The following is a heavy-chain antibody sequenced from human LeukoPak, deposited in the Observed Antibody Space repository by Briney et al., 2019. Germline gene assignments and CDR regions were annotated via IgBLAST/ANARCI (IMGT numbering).Heavy chain of an antibody. D-gene: IGHD6-25*01. Sequence: SDPVSLTCAVYGGFLSGYYWVWIRHPPGKGLEWIGSIYSSGSTYYNSSLKSRVTISIDTSKNQVSLKMSSVTAADTVVYYCAKSGGYGLIDYWGQGTLVTVSS. CDR1: GGFLSGYY. CDR2: IYSSGST. CDR3: AKSGGYGLIDY. J-gene: IGHJ4*01. V-gene: IGHV4-59*05.